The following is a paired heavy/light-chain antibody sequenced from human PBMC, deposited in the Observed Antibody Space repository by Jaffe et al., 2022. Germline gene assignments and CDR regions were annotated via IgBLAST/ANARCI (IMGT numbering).Heavy chain of an antibody. D-gene: IGHD3-16*01. J-gene: IGHJ1*01. CDR1: GFTFSNSG. CDR3: AQDPTSWGGYYQH. Sequence: VQLVESGGGVVQPGGSLRLSCAASGFTFSNSGMHWVRQAPGKGLEWVAYIRHDENYKYYPDSVRGRFTISRDNAKDTMYLQMNNLRPEDTAVYYCAQDPTSWGGYYQHWGQGTVVTVSS. CDR2: IRHDENYK. V-gene: IGHV3-30*02.
Light chain of an antibody. Sequence: EIVLTQSPGTLSLSPGERATLSCGASQSVTNNFLAWYQQKPGQPPRLLIYDTSRRATGIPDRFSGSGSGTDFTLTISRLEPEDFAVFYCQQYGASPYTFGQGTKLEIK. V-gene: IGKV3-20*01. CDR2: DTS. J-gene: IGKJ2*01. CDR1: QSVTNNF. CDR3: QQYGASPYT.